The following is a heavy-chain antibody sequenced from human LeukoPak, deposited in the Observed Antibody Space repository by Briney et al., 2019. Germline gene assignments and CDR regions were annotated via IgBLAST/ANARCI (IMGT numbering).Heavy chain of an antibody. D-gene: IGHD3-9*01. J-gene: IGHJ6*02. CDR1: GYTFTTYG. Sequence: ASVTVSCKASGYTFTTYGISWVRQAPGQGLEWMGWISPYNGNTNYAQKLQGRVTMTTDTSTSTAYMELRSLRSDDTPVYCCARVHQTRGDDILTGYVYYYYVIDVWGQGTTVTVSS. V-gene: IGHV1-18*01. CDR3: ARVHQTRGDDILTGYVYYYYVIDV. CDR2: ISPYNGNT.